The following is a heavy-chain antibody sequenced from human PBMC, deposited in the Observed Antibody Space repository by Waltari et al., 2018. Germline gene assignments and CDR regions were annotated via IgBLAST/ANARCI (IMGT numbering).Heavy chain of an antibody. CDR2: IYHSWST. D-gene: IGHD3-22*01. CDR3: ARQGDYYDSSGYPYYYYYGMDV. V-gene: IGHV4-38-2*01. CDR1: GYSISSGYY. Sequence: QVQLQESGPGLVKPSETLSLTCAVSGYSISSGYYWGWIRQPPGKGREWIGSIYHSWSTYYNPSLNSRVTISVDTSKNQFSLKLSSVTAADTAVYYCARQGDYYDSSGYPYYYYYGMDVWGQGTTVTVSS. J-gene: IGHJ6*02.